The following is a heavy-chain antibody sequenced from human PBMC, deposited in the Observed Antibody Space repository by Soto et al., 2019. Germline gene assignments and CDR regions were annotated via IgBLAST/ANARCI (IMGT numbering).Heavy chain of an antibody. CDR3: ARVEVAVGAMGY. Sequence: QVQLVQSGAEVKKPGASVKVSCKASGYTFTSSDISWVRQAPGQGLEWMGWINGYNGNTNYAQKLQGRVTMTTDTPTSTAYMELRSLRYDDTAVYYCARVEVAVGAMGYWGQGTLVTVSS. CDR2: INGYNGNT. J-gene: IGHJ4*02. D-gene: IGHD1-26*01. V-gene: IGHV1-18*01. CDR1: GYTFTSSD.